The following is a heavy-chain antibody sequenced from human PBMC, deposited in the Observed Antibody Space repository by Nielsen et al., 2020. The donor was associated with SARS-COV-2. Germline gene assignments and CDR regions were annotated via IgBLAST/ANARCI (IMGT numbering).Heavy chain of an antibody. V-gene: IGHV3-9*01. CDR1: GFTFDDYD. Sequence: SLKISCAASGFTFDDYDMHWVRQAPGKGLEWVSGISWNSGSIGYADSVKGRFTISRDNAKNSLYLQMNSLRAEDTALYYCAKVGQGLDYWGQGTLVTVSS. CDR2: ISWNSGSI. D-gene: IGHD3-16*01. J-gene: IGHJ4*02. CDR3: AKVGQGLDY.